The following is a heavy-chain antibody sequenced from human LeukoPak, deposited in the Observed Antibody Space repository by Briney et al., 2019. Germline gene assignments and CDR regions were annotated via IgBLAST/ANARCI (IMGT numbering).Heavy chain of an antibody. V-gene: IGHV3-23*01. Sequence: PGGSLRLSCAASGFTFSSYAMSWVRQAPGKGLEWVSTVSGSGGSTYYADSVKGRFTISRDNPKNTLSLQMNSLRAEDTAVYYCAKGSAYADFWGQGTLVTVSS. CDR1: GFTFSSYA. CDR2: VSGSGGST. D-gene: IGHD3-3*01. CDR3: AKGSAYADF. J-gene: IGHJ4*02.